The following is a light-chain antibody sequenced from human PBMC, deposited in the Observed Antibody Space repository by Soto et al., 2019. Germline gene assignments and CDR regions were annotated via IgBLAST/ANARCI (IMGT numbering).Light chain of an antibody. CDR2: RNN. J-gene: IGLJ1*01. CDR3: AAWDDSLNGYV. Sequence: QSVLTQPPSASGTPGQRVTISCSGSSSNIGSNTVNWYQQLQGTAPKLLIYRNNERPSGVPDRFSGSKSGTSASLAISGLQSEEEADYYCAAWDDSLNGYVFGTGTKVT. CDR1: SSNIGSNT. V-gene: IGLV1-44*01.